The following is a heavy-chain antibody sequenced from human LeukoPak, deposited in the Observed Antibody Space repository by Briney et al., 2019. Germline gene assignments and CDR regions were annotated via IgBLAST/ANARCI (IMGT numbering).Heavy chain of an antibody. D-gene: IGHD1-26*01. CDR3: ARRLGGSSEGYEF. J-gene: IGHJ4*02. Sequence: GASVKVSCKAFGYTFTDLTEYYIHWVPQAPGQGLEWMGWINPNNGGTKYAQRFQGRATMTRDMSMNTAYMELSSLTSDDTAVYYCARRLGGSSEGYEFWGQGPLVTVSS. CDR2: INPNNGGT. CDR1: GYTFTDLTEYY. V-gene: IGHV1-2*02.